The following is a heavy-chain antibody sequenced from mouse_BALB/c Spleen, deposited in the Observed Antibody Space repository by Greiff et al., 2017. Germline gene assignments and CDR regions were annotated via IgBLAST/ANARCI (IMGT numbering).Heavy chain of an antibody. CDR3: ARPYDGYYSWFAY. D-gene: IGHD2-3*01. CDR1: GFTFSSYT. Sequence: EVQVVESGGGLVQPGGSLKLSCAASGFTFSSYTMSWVRQTPEKRLEWVAYISNGGGSTYYPDTVKGRFTISRDNAKNTLYLQMSSLKSEDTAMYYCARPYDGYYSWFAYWGQGTLVTVSA. J-gene: IGHJ3*01. CDR2: ISNGGGST. V-gene: IGHV5-12-2*01.